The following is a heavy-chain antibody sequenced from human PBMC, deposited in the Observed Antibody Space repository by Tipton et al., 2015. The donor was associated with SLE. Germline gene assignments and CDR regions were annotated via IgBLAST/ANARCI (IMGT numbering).Heavy chain of an antibody. CDR3: ARDITISGGPDAFDI. V-gene: IGHV1-8*01. J-gene: IGHJ3*02. D-gene: IGHD3-9*01. Sequence: QVQLVQSGAEVKKPGASVKVSCKASGYTFTSYDINWVGQATGQGLERMGWMNPNSGNTGYAQKFQGRVTMTRNTSISTAYMELSSLRSEDTVVYYCARDITISGGPDAFDIWGQGTMVTVSS. CDR2: MNPNSGNT. CDR1: GYTFTSYD.